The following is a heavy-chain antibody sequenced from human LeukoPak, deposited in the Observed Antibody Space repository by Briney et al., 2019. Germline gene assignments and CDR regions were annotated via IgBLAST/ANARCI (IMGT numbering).Heavy chain of an antibody. J-gene: IGHJ5*02. V-gene: IGHV1-8*01. Sequence: GASVKLSCKASGYTFTSYDINCVRRATGHGLEWMGWMNPNSGNTGYAQKFQGRVTMTRNTSISTAYMELSSLRSEDTAVYYCARRKIAVARTTPNNRFDPWGQGTLVTVSS. CDR1: GYTFTSYD. CDR2: MNPNSGNT. CDR3: ARRKIAVARTTPNNRFDP. D-gene: IGHD6-13*01.